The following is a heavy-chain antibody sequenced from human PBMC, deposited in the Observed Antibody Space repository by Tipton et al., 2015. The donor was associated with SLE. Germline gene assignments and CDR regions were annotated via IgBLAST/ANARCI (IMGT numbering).Heavy chain of an antibody. CDR3: ARHDFRAVTPGS. CDR2: IYHTGST. V-gene: IGHV4-38-2*01. J-gene: IGHJ5*02. CDR1: GYSISSGHF. D-gene: IGHD3-3*01. Sequence: TLSLTCSVSGYSISSGHFWGWIRQPPGKGLEWIEIIYHTGSTYYNPSLKSRVTISLDTSKNQFSLSLTSVTAADTAVYYCARHDFRAVTPGSWGQGTLVTVSS.